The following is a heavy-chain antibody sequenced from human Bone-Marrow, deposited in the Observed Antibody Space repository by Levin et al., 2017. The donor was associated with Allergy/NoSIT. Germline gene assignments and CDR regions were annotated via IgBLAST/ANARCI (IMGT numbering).Heavy chain of an antibody. Sequence: GESLKISCKASGYTFIGYYMHWVRQAPGQGPEWMGWINPDDGGTHYAEKFQGRVTMTRDTSINTVYMDLSSLRSDDTAVYFCERGVGRTGMEARFFCWFDPWGQGTLVTVSS. CDR3: ERGVGRTGMEARFFCWFDP. CDR1: GYTFIGYY. CDR2: INPDDGGT. V-gene: IGHV1-2*02. D-gene: IGHD6-6*01. J-gene: IGHJ5*02.